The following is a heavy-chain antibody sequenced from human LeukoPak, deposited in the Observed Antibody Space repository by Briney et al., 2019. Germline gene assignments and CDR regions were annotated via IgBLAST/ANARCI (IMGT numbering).Heavy chain of an antibody. J-gene: IGHJ6*03. CDR3: ARNPPGIVGAPTHYCYYMDV. Sequence: GGSLSLSCAASGFTFSTYWMSWVRQAPGKGLEWVANIKQDGSEKNYVDSVKGRFTISRDNAKNSLYLQMNSLTAEDTAVYYCARNPPGIVGAPTHYCYYMDVWGRGTTVTISS. V-gene: IGHV3-7*01. CDR1: GFTFSTYW. D-gene: IGHD1-26*01. CDR2: IKQDGSEK.